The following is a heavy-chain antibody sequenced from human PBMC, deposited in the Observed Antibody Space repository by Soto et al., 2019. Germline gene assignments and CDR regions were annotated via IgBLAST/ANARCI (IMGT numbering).Heavy chain of an antibody. J-gene: IGHJ6*02. V-gene: IGHV1-69*13. D-gene: IGHD2-8*01. Sequence: SVKVSCKASGGTFSSYAISWVRQAPGQGLEWMGGIIPIFGTANYAQKFQGRVTITADESTSTAYMELSSLRSEDTAVYYCASSRRGGNIVLMVYAPASYYYYGMDVWGQGTTVTVSS. CDR1: GGTFSSYA. CDR3: ASSRRGGNIVLMVYAPASYYYYGMDV. CDR2: IIPIFGTA.